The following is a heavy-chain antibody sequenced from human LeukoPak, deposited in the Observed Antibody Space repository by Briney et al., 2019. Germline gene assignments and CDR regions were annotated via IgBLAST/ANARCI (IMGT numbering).Heavy chain of an antibody. CDR1: GYSFASYW. CDR2: IYPGDSDT. Sequence: GESLKISCKGSGYSFASYWIGWVRQMPGKGLEWMGIIYPGDSDTRYSPSFQGQVTISADKSISTAYLQWSSLKASDTAMYYCARLSDWGGVVTTPHMDVWGKGTTVTVSS. CDR3: ARLSDWGGVVTTPHMDV. V-gene: IGHV5-51*01. D-gene: IGHD3-3*01. J-gene: IGHJ6*03.